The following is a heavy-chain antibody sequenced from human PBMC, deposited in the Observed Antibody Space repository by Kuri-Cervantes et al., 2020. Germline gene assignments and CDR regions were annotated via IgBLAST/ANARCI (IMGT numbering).Heavy chain of an antibody. Sequence: LSLTCAASGFTFSSYAMHWVRQAPGKGLEWVAVISYDGSNKYYADSVKGRFTSSRDNAKNSLYLQMNSLRAEDTAVYYCARSKSNYDILTGYYVDYGMDVWGQGTTVTVSS. D-gene: IGHD3-9*01. CDR2: ISYDGSNK. CDR1: GFTFSSYA. V-gene: IGHV3-30-3*01. CDR3: ARSKSNYDILTGYYVDYGMDV. J-gene: IGHJ6*02.